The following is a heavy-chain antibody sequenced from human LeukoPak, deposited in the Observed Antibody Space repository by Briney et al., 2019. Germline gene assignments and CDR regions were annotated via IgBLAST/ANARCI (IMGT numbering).Heavy chain of an antibody. Sequence: PGGSLRLSCAASGFTFSSYAMHWVRQAPGKGLEWVAVISYDGSNKYYADSVKGRFTISRDNSKNTLYLQMNSLRAEDTAVYYCAGFNWNDNYWGQGTLVTVSS. J-gene: IGHJ4*02. CDR2: ISYDGSNK. V-gene: IGHV3-30-3*01. CDR1: GFTFSSYA. D-gene: IGHD1-20*01. CDR3: AGFNWNDNY.